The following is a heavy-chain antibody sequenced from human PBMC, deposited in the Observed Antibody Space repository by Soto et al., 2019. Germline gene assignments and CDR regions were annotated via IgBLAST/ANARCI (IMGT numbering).Heavy chain of an antibody. J-gene: IGHJ4*02. V-gene: IGHV3-30-3*01. CDR2: TSPDGSYE. CDR3: ARDMSVRAGSDYHIDH. D-gene: IGHD3-10*01. CDR1: GFTFSNHP. Sequence: QVQLVESGGGVVQPGTSLRLSCAASGFTFSNHPFHWVRQAPGKGLEWVAATSPDGSYEYYADSVKGRFTISRDNSTNTLYLQMNSLRIDDTAVYGCARDMSVRAGSDYHIDHWGQGTLVTVSS.